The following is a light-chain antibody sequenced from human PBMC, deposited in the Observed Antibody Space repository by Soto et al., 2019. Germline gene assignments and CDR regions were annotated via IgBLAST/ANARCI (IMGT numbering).Light chain of an antibody. CDR2: GAS. Sequence: EIVLTQSPGSLSLSPGERATVSYRASQSVSSSYLAWYQQKPGQAPRLLIYGASSRATGIPDRFSGSGSGTDLTLTISRLEPEDFAVYYGQQYGSSSWTFGQGTKVEIK. CDR1: QSVSSSY. V-gene: IGKV3-20*01. CDR3: QQYGSSSWT. J-gene: IGKJ1*01.